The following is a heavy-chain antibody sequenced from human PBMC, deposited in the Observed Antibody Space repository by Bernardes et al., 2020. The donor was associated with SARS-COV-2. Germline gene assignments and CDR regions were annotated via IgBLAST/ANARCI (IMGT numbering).Heavy chain of an antibody. CDR3: VRDGRPPLNGLDV. CDR1: GFTFSNYD. Sequence: GGSLRLSCTPSGFTFSNYDMNWVRQPTGKSLEWVATIDTAGDTFYSGSVEGRFVISRENAKTSLYLQIDNLEAGDTAIYYCVRDGRPPLNGLDVWGQGTTVTVSS. CDR2: IDTAGDT. D-gene: IGHD6-6*01. V-gene: IGHV3-13*01. J-gene: IGHJ6*02.